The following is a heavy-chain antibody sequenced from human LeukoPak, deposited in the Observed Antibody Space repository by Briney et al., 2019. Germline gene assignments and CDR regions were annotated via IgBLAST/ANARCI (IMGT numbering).Heavy chain of an antibody. V-gene: IGHV1-18*01. CDR2: INTYNGNT. J-gene: IGHJ5*02. D-gene: IGHD2-2*01. Sequence: ASVKVSCKASGYTFTSDGISWVRQAPGQGLEWVGWINTYNGNTNYAQNLQGRVTMTTDTSTTTAYMELRSLRSDDTAVYYCARGNVPTANHWDQGTLVTVSS. CDR3: ARGNVPTANH. CDR1: GYTFTSDG.